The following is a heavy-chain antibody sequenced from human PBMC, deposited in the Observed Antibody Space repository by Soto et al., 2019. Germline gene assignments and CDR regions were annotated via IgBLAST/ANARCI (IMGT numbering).Heavy chain of an antibody. CDR1: GFTFSSYG. V-gene: IGHV3-30*18. D-gene: IGHD5-18*01. CDR3: AKGVDTAIVNYYYGMDV. Sequence: GGSLRLSCAASGFTFSSYGMHWVRQAPGKGLEWVAVISYDGSNKYYADSVKGRFTISRDNSKNTLYLQMNSLRAEDTAVYYCAKGVDTAIVNYYYGMDVWGQGTTVTVSS. CDR2: ISYDGSNK. J-gene: IGHJ6*02.